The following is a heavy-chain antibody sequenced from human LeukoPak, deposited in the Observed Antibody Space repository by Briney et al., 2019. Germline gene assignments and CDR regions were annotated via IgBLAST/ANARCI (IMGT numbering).Heavy chain of an antibody. CDR2: MSFSGCNV. V-gene: IGHV3-30*02. Sequence: GGSLRLSCTASGCTFSSYGKYWVRKAPPKGLERVSYMSFSGCNVHYADSVTGRFTISRDNSKSTLFLQMNSLRPEDTAVYYCAKPTAGSPTAAGLDYWGQGTLVTVSS. CDR3: AKPTAGSPTAAGLDY. CDR1: GCTFSSYG. J-gene: IGHJ4*02. D-gene: IGHD4-17*01.